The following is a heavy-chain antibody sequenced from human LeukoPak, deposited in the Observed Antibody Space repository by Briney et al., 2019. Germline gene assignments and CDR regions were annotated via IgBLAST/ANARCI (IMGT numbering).Heavy chain of an antibody. CDR3: ARGHCSGGSCYYYYGMDV. CDR1: GFTFSSYW. D-gene: IGHD2-15*01. V-gene: IGHV3-7*03. J-gene: IGHJ6*02. CDR2: IKQDGSEK. Sequence: GGSLRLSCAASGFTFSSYWMSWVRQAPGKGLEWVANIKQDGSEKYYVDSVKGRFTISRDNSKNTLYLQMNSLRAEDTAVYYCARGHCSGGSCYYYYGMDVWGQGTTVTVSS.